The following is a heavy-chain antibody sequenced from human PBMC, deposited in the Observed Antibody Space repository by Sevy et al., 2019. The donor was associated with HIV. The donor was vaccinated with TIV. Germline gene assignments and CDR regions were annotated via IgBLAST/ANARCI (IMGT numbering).Heavy chain of an antibody. J-gene: IGHJ4*02. CDR2: ISSSSSII. CDR1: GFTFSSYS. Sequence: GGSLRLSCAASGFTFSSYSMNWVRQAPGKGLEWVSYISSSSSIIYEVDSVKGRFTISRDNAKNSPYLQMNSLRDEDTAVYYCARDQVGEYSGYGSGEGSLGYWGQGTLVTVSS. D-gene: IGHD5-12*01. CDR3: ARDQVGEYSGYGSGEGSLGY. V-gene: IGHV3-48*02.